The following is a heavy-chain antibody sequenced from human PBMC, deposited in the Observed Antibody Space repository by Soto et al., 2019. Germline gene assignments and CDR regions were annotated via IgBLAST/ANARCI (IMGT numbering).Heavy chain of an antibody. J-gene: IGHJ4*02. CDR2: IKSIYNGGTI. V-gene: IGHV3-15*01. Sequence: PGGALRVSCLGSGFTFSNAWMSWVRQAPGKGLEWVGRIKSIYNGGTIEYAAPVKGRFIITRDDSRATVFLQMNSLKTEDTAVYYCATGQYFDFWGQGTQVTVSS. CDR1: GFTFSNAW. CDR3: ATGQYFDF.